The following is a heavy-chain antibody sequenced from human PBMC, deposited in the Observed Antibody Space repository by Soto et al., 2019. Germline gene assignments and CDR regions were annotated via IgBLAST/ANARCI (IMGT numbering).Heavy chain of an antibody. CDR2: INVADGYT. CDR3: ATGAPHTSGYYPNDY. Sequence: QVQVVQSGAEEKKPGASVRISCKAFGYTFTPYPIHWVRQAPGQGLEWMAWINVADGYTRYSQRFQGRVTVTRDTPATTAYMELSSLRSEDTAVYFCATGAPHTSGYYPNDYWGQGTLVTVSS. D-gene: IGHD3-22*01. J-gene: IGHJ4*02. CDR1: GYTFTPYP. V-gene: IGHV1-3*05.